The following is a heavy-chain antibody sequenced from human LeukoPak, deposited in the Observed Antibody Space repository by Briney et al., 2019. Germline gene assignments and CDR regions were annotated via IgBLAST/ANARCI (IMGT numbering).Heavy chain of an antibody. CDR1: GYSISSGYY. CDR2: IYYSGST. CDR3: ARPLLVRDTGFDP. D-gene: IGHD2-8*02. Sequence: SETLSLTCTVSGYSISSGYYWGWIRQPPGRGLEWIGSIYYSGSTYYNPSFKSRVTISVEASTNQFSLKLSSGPAADTAVYYCARPLLVRDTGFDPSGEGTLVTVSS. J-gene: IGHJ5*02. V-gene: IGHV4-38-2*02.